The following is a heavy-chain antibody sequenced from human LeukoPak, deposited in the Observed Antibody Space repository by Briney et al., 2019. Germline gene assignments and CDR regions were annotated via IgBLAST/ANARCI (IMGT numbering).Heavy chain of an antibody. J-gene: IGHJ4*02. CDR3: AKLHNLNSDY. CDR2: IYRDGTT. D-gene: IGHD1-14*01. V-gene: IGHV3-53*01. CDR1: GITVSSSY. Sequence: PGGSLRLSCAASGITVSSSYMSWVRQAAGKGLEWVSVIYRDGTTYYAGSVKGRFTISRDNSKNTLYLQMNSLRAEDTAVYYCAKLHNLNSDYWGQGTLVTVSS.